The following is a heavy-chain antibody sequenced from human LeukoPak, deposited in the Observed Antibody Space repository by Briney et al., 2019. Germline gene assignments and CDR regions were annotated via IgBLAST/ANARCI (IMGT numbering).Heavy chain of an antibody. CDR1: GGSFSGYY. CDR3: ATGWPLNRDTAVGDGGFDH. Sequence: SETLSLTCALYGGSFSGYYSSWIRHPPGKGLGWIGEINHRGNTNYNPSLKSRVTLSIVTSKNQFSLKLSSATAADPAVYYCATGWPLNRDTAVGDGGFDHWGQGTLVSVSS. CDR2: INHRGNT. D-gene: IGHD1-14*01. J-gene: IGHJ4*02. V-gene: IGHV4-34*01.